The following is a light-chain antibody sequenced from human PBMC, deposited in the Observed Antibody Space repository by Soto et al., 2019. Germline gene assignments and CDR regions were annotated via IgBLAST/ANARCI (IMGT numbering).Light chain of an antibody. CDR3: QQYNSYWT. CDR1: QSISSW. V-gene: IGKV1-5*01. Sequence: DVQVTQSPATLSAKVGDRVTITCRASQSISSWLAWYQQKPGKAPKLLIYDASSLESGVPSRFSGSGSGTEFTLTISSLQPDDFATYYCQQYNSYWTFGQGTKVDIK. CDR2: DAS. J-gene: IGKJ1*01.